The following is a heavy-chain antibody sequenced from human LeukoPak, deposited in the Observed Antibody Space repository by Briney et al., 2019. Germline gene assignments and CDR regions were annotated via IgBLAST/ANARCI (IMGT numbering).Heavy chain of an antibody. J-gene: IGHJ4*02. CDR2: INHSGST. CDR3: ARHQRSLTADY. Sequence: PSETLSLTCAVYGGSFSGYYWSWIRQPPGKGLEWIGEINHSGSTNYNPSLKSRVTISVDSSKNQFSLKLSSVTAADTAVFYCARHQRSLTADYWGQGTLVTVSS. V-gene: IGHV4-34*01. D-gene: IGHD2-21*02. CDR1: GGSFSGYY.